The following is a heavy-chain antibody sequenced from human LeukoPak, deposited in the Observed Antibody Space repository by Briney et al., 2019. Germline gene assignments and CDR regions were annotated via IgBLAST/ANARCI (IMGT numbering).Heavy chain of an antibody. D-gene: IGHD2-2*01. Sequence: ASVKVSCKVSGYTLTELSMHWVRQAPGKGLEWMGGFDPEDGETIYAQKFQGRVTMTEDTSTDTAYMELSSLRSEDTAVYYCATGHTDIHRIVVVPDNWFDPWGREPWSPSPQ. CDR1: GYTLTELS. J-gene: IGHJ5*02. V-gene: IGHV1-24*01. CDR2: FDPEDGET. CDR3: ATGHTDIHRIVVVPDNWFDP.